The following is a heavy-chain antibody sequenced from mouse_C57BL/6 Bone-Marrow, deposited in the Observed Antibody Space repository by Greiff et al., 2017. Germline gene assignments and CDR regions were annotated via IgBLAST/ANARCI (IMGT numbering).Heavy chain of an antibody. CDR3: ARRNYCGSSLYDMDY. CDR2: FHPYNDDT. J-gene: IGHJ4*01. D-gene: IGHD1-1*01. Sequence: QVQLQQSGAELVKPGASVKMSCKASGYTFTTYPIEWMKQNHGKSLEWIGNFHPYNDDTKYNEKFKGKATLTVEKSSRTAYLELSRLTSDDSAVYYCARRNYCGSSLYDMDYWGQGTSVTVSS. V-gene: IGHV1-47*01. CDR1: GYTFTTYP.